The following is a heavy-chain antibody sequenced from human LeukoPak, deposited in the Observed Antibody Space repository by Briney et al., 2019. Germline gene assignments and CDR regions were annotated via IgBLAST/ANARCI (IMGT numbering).Heavy chain of an antibody. CDR3: ARDVLAAPGTFDY. Sequence: PSETLSLTCAVYGGSFNDYYWNWIRQPPGKGLEWIGEINLRGSTNYNPSLKSRVTISVDTSKNQFSLKLSSVTAADTAVYYCARDVLAAPGTFDYWGQGTLVTVSS. J-gene: IGHJ4*02. CDR2: INLRGST. D-gene: IGHD6-13*01. V-gene: IGHV4-34*01. CDR1: GGSFNDYY.